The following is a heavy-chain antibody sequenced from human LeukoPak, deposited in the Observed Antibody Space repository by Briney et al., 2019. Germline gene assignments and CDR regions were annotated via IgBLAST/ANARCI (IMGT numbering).Heavy chain of an antibody. D-gene: IGHD3-10*01. CDR1: GFTFSSNW. CDR3: AKDLHFGSADY. Sequence: GGSLRLSCAASGFTFSSNWMHWVRHDPEKGLVWVSYINPDGTSTKYADSVQGRFTISRDNAKNTLYLQMNSLRVDDTAVYYCAKDLHFGSADYWGQGTLVTVSS. J-gene: IGHJ4*02. CDR2: INPDGTST. V-gene: IGHV3-74*03.